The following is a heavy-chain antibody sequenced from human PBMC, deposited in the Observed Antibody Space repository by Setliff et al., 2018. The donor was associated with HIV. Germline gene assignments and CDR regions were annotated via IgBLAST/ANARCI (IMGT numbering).Heavy chain of an antibody. CDR2: INPNSGGT. CDR3: ARDYQVVVVAATMADI. D-gene: IGHD2-15*01. J-gene: IGHJ3*02. V-gene: IGHV1-2*02. Sequence: GASVKVSCKASGYTFIGYYMHWVRQAPGQVLEWMGWINPNSGGTNYAQKFQGRVTMTRDTSNSTAYMELSRLRSDDTAVYYCARDYQVVVVAATMADIWGQGKMVTVSS. CDR1: GYTFIGYY.